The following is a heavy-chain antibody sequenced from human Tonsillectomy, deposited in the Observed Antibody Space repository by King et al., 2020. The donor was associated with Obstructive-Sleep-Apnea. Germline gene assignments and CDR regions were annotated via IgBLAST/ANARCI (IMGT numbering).Heavy chain of an antibody. D-gene: IGHD5-12*01. V-gene: IGHV3-33*01. CDR2: IWYDGRNK. J-gene: IGHJ6*02. CDR1: GFTFSNYG. CDR3: ARVLRYDGDYYYGMDV. Sequence: VQLVESGGGVVQPGRSLRLSCVASGFTFSNYGMNWVRQAPGKGLEWVAVIWYDGRNKFYADSVKGRFTISRDNSKHMLSLQMNSLRAEDTAVYYCARVLRYDGDYYYGMDVWGQGTTVSVSS.